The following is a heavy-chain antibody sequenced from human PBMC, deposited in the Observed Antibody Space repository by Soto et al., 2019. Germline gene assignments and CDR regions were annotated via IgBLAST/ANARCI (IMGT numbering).Heavy chain of an antibody. CDR2: IYYSGST. Sequence: QVQLQESGPGLVKPSQTLSLTCTVSGGSISSGGYYWSWIRQHPGKGLEWIGYIYYSGSTYYNPSLKSRVTVSVDASRGQVALKLSSVTAADTAVYYCARDGGYSGYGFDYWGQGTLVTVSS. CDR3: ARDGGYSGYGFDY. J-gene: IGHJ4*02. V-gene: IGHV4-31*03. D-gene: IGHD5-12*01. CDR1: GGSISSGGYY.